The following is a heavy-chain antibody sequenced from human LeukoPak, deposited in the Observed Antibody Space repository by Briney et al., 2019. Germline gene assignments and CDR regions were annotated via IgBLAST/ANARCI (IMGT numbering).Heavy chain of an antibody. CDR2: INWNGGST. D-gene: IGHD2-15*01. V-gene: IGHV3-20*04. Sequence: PGGSLRLSCAVSGFTVSGNYMSWVRQAPGKGLEWVSGINWNGGSTGYADSVKGRFTISRDNAKNSLYLQMNSLRAEDTALYYCARRCSGQPLDAFDIWGQGTMVTVSS. J-gene: IGHJ3*02. CDR1: GFTVSGNY. CDR3: ARRCSGQPLDAFDI.